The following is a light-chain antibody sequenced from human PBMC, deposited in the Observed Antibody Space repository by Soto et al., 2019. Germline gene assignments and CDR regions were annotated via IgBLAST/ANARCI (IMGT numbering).Light chain of an antibody. J-gene: IGKJ5*01. V-gene: IGKV4-1*01. CDR1: QSVLYSSNNKND. CDR2: WAS. CDR3: QQYGTSPRR. Sequence: IGLTKSQDTLAVSLGERATINCKSSQSVLYSSNNKNDLAWYQQKPGQPPKLLIYWASTRESGVPDRFSGSGSGTDFTLTISSLQAEDFAVYYCQQYGTSPRRFGQGTRLEI.